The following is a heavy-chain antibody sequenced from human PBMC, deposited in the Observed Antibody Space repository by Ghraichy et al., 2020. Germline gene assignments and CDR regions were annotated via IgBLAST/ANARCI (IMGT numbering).Heavy chain of an antibody. CDR3: ARRGYDFWSGYYTKEPYYFDY. V-gene: IGHV4-59*08. J-gene: IGHJ4*02. D-gene: IGHD3-3*01. CDR1: GGSISSYY. CDR2: IYYSGST. Sequence: SETLSLTCTVSGGSISSYYWSWIRQPPGKGLEWIGYIYYSGSTNYNPSLKSRVTISVDTSKNQFSLKLSSVTAADTAVYYCARRGYDFWSGYYTKEPYYFDYWGQGTLVTVSS.